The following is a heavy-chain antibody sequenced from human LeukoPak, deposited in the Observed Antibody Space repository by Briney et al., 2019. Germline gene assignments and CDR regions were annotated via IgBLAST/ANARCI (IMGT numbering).Heavy chain of an antibody. V-gene: IGHV4-59*01. D-gene: IGHD1-26*01. CDR1: GGSISCYC. Sequence: SETLSLTCTVSGGSISCYCWIWIRQPRGKGLEWLGFLSSSGSTNYHPSLKSRVTISVDSSKNQFSLRLSSVTAADTAVYYCARLILLSGSYYFDYWGQGTLVTVSS. J-gene: IGHJ4*02. CDR2: LSSSGST. CDR3: ARLILLSGSYYFDY.